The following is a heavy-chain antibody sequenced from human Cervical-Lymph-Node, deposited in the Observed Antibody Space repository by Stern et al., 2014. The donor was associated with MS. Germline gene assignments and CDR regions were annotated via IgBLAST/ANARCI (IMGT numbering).Heavy chain of an antibody. V-gene: IGHV3-23*04. CDR3: AKEMDYYDSSGHVFHFAMDV. D-gene: IGHD3-22*01. Sequence: EVQLVESGGGLVQPGGPLRLPCVASGFSFGNYAMSWVRQAPGKGLEWVSKISGTGYTTNYADSVRGRFSISRDNSKSTVYLQMNSLEAEDTAIYYCAKEMDYYDSSGHVFHFAMDVWGQGTTVTVSS. CDR2: ISGTGYTT. J-gene: IGHJ6*02. CDR1: GFSFGNYA.